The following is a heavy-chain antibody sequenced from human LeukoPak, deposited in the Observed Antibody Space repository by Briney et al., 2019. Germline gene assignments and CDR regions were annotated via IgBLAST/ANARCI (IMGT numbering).Heavy chain of an antibody. Sequence: SETLSLTCTASGVSISSYYWRWIRQPPGKGLEWIGYIYYSGSTNYNPSLKSRVTISVDTSKNQFSLKLSSVTAADTAVYYCARYVNSYGYYYYYYYMDVWGKGTTVTISS. J-gene: IGHJ6*03. CDR2: IYYSGST. D-gene: IGHD5-18*01. CDR1: GVSISSYY. CDR3: ARYVNSYGYYYYYYYMDV. V-gene: IGHV4-59*01.